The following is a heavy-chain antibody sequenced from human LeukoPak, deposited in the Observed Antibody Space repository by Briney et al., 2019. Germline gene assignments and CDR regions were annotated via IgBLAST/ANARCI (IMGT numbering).Heavy chain of an antibody. Sequence: ASVKVSYKASGGTFSSYAISWVRQAPGQGLEWMGKINPSGGSTSYAQKFQGRVTMTRDMSTSTVYMELSSLRSEDTAVYYCARAPLRSVDNYYYYYMDVWGKGTTVTVSS. CDR3: ARAPLRSVDNYYYYYMDV. CDR1: GGTFSSYA. J-gene: IGHJ6*03. CDR2: INPSGGST. V-gene: IGHV1-46*01. D-gene: IGHD5-12*01.